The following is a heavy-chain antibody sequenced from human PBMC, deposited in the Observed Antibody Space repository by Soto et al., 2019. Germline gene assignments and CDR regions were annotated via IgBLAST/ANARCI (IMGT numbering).Heavy chain of an antibody. D-gene: IGHD6-6*01. V-gene: IGHV3-30*18. CDR1: GFTFSSYG. J-gene: IGHJ4*02. CDR3: AKDRYSSSSGCFDY. Sequence: GGSLRFSCAASGFTFSSYGMHWVRQAPGKGLEWVAVISYDGSNKYYADSVKGRFTISRDNSKNTLYLQMNSLRAEDTAVYYCAKDRYSSSSGCFDYWGQGTLVTVSS. CDR2: ISYDGSNK.